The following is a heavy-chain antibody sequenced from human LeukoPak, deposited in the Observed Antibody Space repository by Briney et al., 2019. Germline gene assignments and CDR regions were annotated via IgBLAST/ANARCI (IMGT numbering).Heavy chain of an antibody. CDR3: ARGWSSGWYGIYYYYYMDV. CDR2: ISSSSSTL. Sequence: GGSLRLSCAASGFTFSSYSMNWVRQAPGKGLEWVSYISSSSSTLYYADSVKGRFTISRDNAKNSLYLQMNSLRAEDTAVYYCARGWSSGWYGIYYYYYMDVWGKGTTVTVSS. J-gene: IGHJ6*03. D-gene: IGHD6-19*01. CDR1: GFTFSSYS. V-gene: IGHV3-48*01.